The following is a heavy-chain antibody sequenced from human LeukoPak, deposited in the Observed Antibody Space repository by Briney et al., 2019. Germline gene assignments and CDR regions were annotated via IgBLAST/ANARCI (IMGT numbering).Heavy chain of an antibody. CDR3: ARDDSSSWYSY. J-gene: IGHJ4*02. Sequence: SETLSLTCTVSGVSISNYYWSWIRQPPGKGLEWIGHVYYSGSTNYNPSLKSRVTISVDTSKNQLSLKLSSVTAADTAVYYCARDDSSSWYSYWGQGTLVTVSS. CDR1: GVSISNYY. D-gene: IGHD6-13*01. V-gene: IGHV4-59*01. CDR2: VYYSGST.